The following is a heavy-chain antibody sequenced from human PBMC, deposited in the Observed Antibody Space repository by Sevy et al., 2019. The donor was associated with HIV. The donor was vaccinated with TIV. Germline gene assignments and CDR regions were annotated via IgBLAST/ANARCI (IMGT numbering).Heavy chain of an antibody. J-gene: IGHJ4*02. Sequence: ASVKVSCKPSGYTFTGYQIHWVRQAPGQGLQWMGWINPNSDGTNFAQKFQGRVTMTTDTSINTAYIELSRLRSDDTAVYYCARGTPFWTGSYYFHSWGQGTLVTVSS. CDR2: INPNSDGT. V-gene: IGHV1-2*02. CDR3: ARGTPFWTGSYYFHS. CDR1: GYTFTGYQ. D-gene: IGHD3-3*01.